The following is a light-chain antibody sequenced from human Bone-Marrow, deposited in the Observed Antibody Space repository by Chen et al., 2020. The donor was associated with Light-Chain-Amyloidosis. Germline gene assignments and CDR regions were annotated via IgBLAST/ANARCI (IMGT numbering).Light chain of an antibody. CDR3: QVWDRSSDRPV. V-gene: IGLV3-21*02. CDR1: HLGSTS. CDR2: DDS. J-gene: IGLJ3*02. Sequence: SYVLTQPSSVSVASGQTATLACGGNHLGSTSLHWYQQTPGQAPLLVVYDDSDRPSGIPERWSGANSWNTATLTISRVEAGDEADYYCQVWDRSSDRPVFGGGTKLTVL.